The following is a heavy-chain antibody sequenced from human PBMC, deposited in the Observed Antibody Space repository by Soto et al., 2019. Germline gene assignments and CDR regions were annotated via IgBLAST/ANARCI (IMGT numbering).Heavy chain of an antibody. CDR2: IIPIFGTA. CDR3: ARGCSSTSCYPPRTYYYGMDV. Sequence: SVKVSCKASGGTFNNYPITWVRQAPGQGLEWMGGIIPIFGTANYAQKFQGRVTIAADESTSTAYMELSSLRSEDTAVYYCARGCSSTSCYPPRTYYYGMDVWGQGTTVTVSS. J-gene: IGHJ6*02. D-gene: IGHD2-2*01. V-gene: IGHV1-69*13. CDR1: GGTFNNYP.